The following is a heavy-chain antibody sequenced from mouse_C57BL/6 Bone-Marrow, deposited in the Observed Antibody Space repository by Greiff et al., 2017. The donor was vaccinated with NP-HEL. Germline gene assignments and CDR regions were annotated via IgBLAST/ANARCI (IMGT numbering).Heavy chain of an antibody. D-gene: IGHD3-2*02. CDR2: IDPGDGET. Sequence: VQLKQSGAELVKPGASVTLSCTASGFNIKDYYMHWVKQRTEQGLEWIGRIDPGDGETKYAPKFQGKATITADTSSNTAYLQLSSLTSEDTAVYYCARWGGSSGYVPFAYWGQGTLVTVSA. CDR1: GFNIKDYY. J-gene: IGHJ3*01. V-gene: IGHV14-2*01. CDR3: ARWGGSSGYVPFAY.